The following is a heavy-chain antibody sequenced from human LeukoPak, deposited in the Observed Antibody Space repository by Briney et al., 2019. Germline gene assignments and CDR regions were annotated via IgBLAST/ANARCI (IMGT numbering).Heavy chain of an antibody. Sequence: ASVKVSCKASGYTFTGYYMHWVRQATGQGLEWMGWMNPNSGDTGYAQKFQGRVTMTRNTSISTAYMELSSLRSEDTAVYYCARGSGGSGSILPYDIYYYYYMDVWGKGTTVTISS. D-gene: IGHD3-10*01. J-gene: IGHJ6*03. CDR1: GYTFTGYY. V-gene: IGHV1-8*02. CDR2: MNPNSGDT. CDR3: ARGSGGSGSILPYDIYYYYYMDV.